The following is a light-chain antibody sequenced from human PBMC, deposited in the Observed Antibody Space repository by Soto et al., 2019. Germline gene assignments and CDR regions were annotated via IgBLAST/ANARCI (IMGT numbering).Light chain of an antibody. V-gene: IGLV2-14*01. CDR3: SSYTSSSVV. CDR1: SSDLSDYNY. Sequence: QSALTQPASVSGSPGQSITISCTATSSDLSDYNYVSWYQQHPGKAPKLIIYEVSNRPLGASNRFSGSNSGNTASLTISGLQAEDEADYYCSSYTSSSVVFGGGTKVTVL. J-gene: IGLJ2*01. CDR2: EVS.